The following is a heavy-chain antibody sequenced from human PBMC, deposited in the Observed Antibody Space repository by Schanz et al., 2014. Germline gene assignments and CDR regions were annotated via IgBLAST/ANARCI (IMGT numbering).Heavy chain of an antibody. D-gene: IGHD6-13*01. CDR3: ARDGEAAAGCDY. J-gene: IGHJ4*02. CDR1: GYIFGSHG. CDR2: INPSGGST. Sequence: QVQLVQSGVEVKRPGASVKVSCKASGYIFGSHGMTWVRQAPGQGLEWMGIINPSGGSTSYAQKFQGRVTMTRDTSTSTVYMELSSLRSEDTAVYYCARDGEAAAGCDYWGQGTLVTVSS. V-gene: IGHV1-46*03.